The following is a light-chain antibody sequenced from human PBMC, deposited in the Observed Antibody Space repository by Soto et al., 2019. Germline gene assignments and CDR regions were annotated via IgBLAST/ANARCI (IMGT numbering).Light chain of an antibody. J-gene: IGKJ4*01. CDR1: QGLGSS. CDR2: DAS. V-gene: IGKV1-13*02. Sequence: AIQLTQSPSSLSASVGDRVTITCRASQGLGSSLAWYQQIPGKAPKLLIYDASVLQSGVPSRFSGSESGTECTLTINRLQPEDFATYYCQQFRGYPLTFGGGTKVEI. CDR3: QQFRGYPLT.